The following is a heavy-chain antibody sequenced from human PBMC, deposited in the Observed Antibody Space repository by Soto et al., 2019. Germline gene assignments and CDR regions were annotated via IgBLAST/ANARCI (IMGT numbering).Heavy chain of an antibody. J-gene: IGHJ4*02. CDR2: INAGNGNT. CDR3: ARDFGTAMVPYPDY. D-gene: IGHD5-18*01. CDR1: GYTFTSYA. V-gene: IGHV1-3*01. Sequence: GASVKVSCKASGYTFTSYAMHWVRQAPGQRLEWMGWINAGNGNTKYSQKFQGRVTITRDTSASTAYMELSSLRSEDTAVYYCARDFGTAMVPYPDYWGQGTLVTVSS.